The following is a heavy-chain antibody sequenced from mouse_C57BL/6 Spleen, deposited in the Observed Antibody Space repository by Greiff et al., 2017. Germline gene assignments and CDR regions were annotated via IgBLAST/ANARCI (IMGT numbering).Heavy chain of an antibody. Sequence: DVKLVESGGGLVKPGGSLKLSCAASGFTFSSYAMSWVRQTPEKRLEWVATISDGGSYPYYPDTVKGRFTIARDNAKNNLYLKRSHLEDKDTAMYSSARDNAHYFDYWGQGTTLTVSS. CDR3: ARDNAHYFDY. J-gene: IGHJ2*01. V-gene: IGHV5-4*01. CDR1: GFTFSSYA. CDR2: ISDGGSYP.